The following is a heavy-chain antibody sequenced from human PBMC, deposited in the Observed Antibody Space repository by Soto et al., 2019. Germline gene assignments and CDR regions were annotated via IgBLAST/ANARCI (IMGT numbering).Heavy chain of an antibody. Sequence: EVQLLESGGGLAQPGGSLRLSCAASGFTFSSYPMSWVRQAPGQGLEWGSGIVASGGITYYADSVKGRFTISRDNSKNTLYLQMNSLRAEDTAVYYCAKNSAATIRVGYDYWGQGTLVTVSS. CDR3: AKNSAATIRVGYDY. J-gene: IGHJ4*02. CDR1: GFTFSSYP. V-gene: IGHV3-23*01. D-gene: IGHD5-12*01. CDR2: IVASGGIT.